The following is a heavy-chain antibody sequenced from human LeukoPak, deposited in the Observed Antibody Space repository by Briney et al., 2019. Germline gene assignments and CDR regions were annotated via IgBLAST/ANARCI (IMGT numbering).Heavy chain of an antibody. V-gene: IGHV3-23*01. CDR3: AAPFEYGSSSFDY. CDR2: ISGSGGST. J-gene: IGHJ4*02. D-gene: IGHD6-6*01. CDR1: GFTFSSYA. Sequence: GGSLRLSCAASGFTFSSYAMSWVRQAPGKGLEWVLAISGSGGSTYYADSVKGRYTISIDNSQNTAYLQMNSLGAENTAGYYWAAPFEYGSSSFDYWGQGTLVTVSS.